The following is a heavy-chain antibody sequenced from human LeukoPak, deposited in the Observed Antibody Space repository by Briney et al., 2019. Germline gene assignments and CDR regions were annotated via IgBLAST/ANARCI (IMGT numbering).Heavy chain of an antibody. Sequence: RPGGSLRLSCAASGFTFSSYSMNWVRQAPGKGLEWVSYISSSSSTIYYADSVKGRFTISRDNAKNSLYLQMNSLRAEDTAVYYCARKTYDSSGYLPDYWGQGTLVTVSS. CDR2: ISSSSSTI. J-gene: IGHJ4*02. D-gene: IGHD3-22*01. CDR1: GFTFSSYS. V-gene: IGHV3-48*04. CDR3: ARKTYDSSGYLPDY.